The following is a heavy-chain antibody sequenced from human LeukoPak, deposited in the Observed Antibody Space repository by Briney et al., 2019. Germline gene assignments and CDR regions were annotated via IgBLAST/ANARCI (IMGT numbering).Heavy chain of an antibody. CDR3: ARDSERHPSGSYLGLDY. V-gene: IGHV1-3*01. D-gene: IGHD1-26*01. J-gene: IGHJ4*02. Sequence: ASVKVSCKASGYTFTSYYMHWVRQAPGQRLEWMGWINAGNGNTKYSQKFQGRVTITRDTSASTAYMELSSLRSEDTAVYYCARDSERHPSGSYLGLDYWGQGTLVTVSS. CDR2: INAGNGNT. CDR1: GYTFTSYY.